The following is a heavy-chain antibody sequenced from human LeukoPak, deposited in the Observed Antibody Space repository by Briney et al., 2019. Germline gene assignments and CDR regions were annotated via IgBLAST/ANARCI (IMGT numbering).Heavy chain of an antibody. D-gene: IGHD3-10*01. Sequence: ASVKVSCKASGYTFTSYAMNWVRQAPGQGLEWMGWINTNTGNPTYAQGFTGRFVFSLDTSVSTAYLQISSLKAEDTAVYYCARDFYGSGSYSNFDYWGQGTLVTVSS. CDR2: INTNTGNP. V-gene: IGHV7-4-1*02. CDR1: GYTFTSYA. J-gene: IGHJ4*02. CDR3: ARDFYGSGSYSNFDY.